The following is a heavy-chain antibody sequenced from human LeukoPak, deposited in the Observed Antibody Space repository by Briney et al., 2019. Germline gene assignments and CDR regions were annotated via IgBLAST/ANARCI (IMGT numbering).Heavy chain of an antibody. CDR2: FDPEDGET. J-gene: IGHJ3*02. Sequence: ASVKVSCKVSGYTLTELSMHWVRQAPGKGLEWMGGFDPEDGETIYAQKFQGRVTMTEDTSTDTAYMELSGLRSEDTAVYYCATAAHSSSKALNAFDIWGQGTMVTVSS. D-gene: IGHD6-13*01. V-gene: IGHV1-24*01. CDR1: GYTLTELS. CDR3: ATAAHSSSKALNAFDI.